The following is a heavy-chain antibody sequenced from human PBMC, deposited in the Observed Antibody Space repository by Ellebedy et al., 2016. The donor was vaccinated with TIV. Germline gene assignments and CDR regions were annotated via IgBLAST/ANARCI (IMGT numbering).Heavy chain of an antibody. D-gene: IGHD3-16*01. CDR1: GYTFTSYY. CDR2: INPSGGRT. Sequence: ASVKVSXXASGYTFTSYYMHWVRQAPGQGLEWMGIINPSGGRTSYAQKFQGRVTMTRDTSTSTVYMKLSRVRSDDTAMYYCAREGDLPRGNWFDPWGQGTLVTVSS. CDR3: AREGDLPRGNWFDP. J-gene: IGHJ5*02. V-gene: IGHV1-46*01.